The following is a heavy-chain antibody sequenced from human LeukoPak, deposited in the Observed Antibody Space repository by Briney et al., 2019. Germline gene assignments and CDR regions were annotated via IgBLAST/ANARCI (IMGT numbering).Heavy chain of an antibody. Sequence: ASVKVSCKASGYTFTGYYVHWVRQAPGQGLEWMGWINPNSGGTNYAQKFQGRATMTRDTSISTAFMEMTRLRSDDTAVYYCARVKTMIVVVTLFDYWGQGTLVTVSS. V-gene: IGHV1-2*02. CDR1: GYTFTGYY. D-gene: IGHD3-22*01. CDR2: INPNSGGT. J-gene: IGHJ4*02. CDR3: ARVKTMIVVVTLFDY.